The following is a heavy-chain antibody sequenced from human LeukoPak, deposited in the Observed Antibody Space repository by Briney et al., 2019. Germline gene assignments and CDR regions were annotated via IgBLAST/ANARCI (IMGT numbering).Heavy chain of an antibody. V-gene: IGHV4-34*01. Sequence: SETLSLTCAVYGGSFSGYYWSWIRQPPGKGLEWIGEINHSGSTDYNPSLKSRVTISVDTSKNQFSLKLSPVIAADTAVYYCAVQYSYGPGYWGQGTLVTVSS. J-gene: IGHJ4*02. CDR3: AVQYSYGPGY. CDR1: GGSFSGYY. CDR2: INHSGST. D-gene: IGHD5-18*01.